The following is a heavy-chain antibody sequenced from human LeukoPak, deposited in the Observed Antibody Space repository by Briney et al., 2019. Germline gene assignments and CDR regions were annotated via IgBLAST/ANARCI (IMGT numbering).Heavy chain of an antibody. CDR3: ARHRWYYDYVWGRNNWFDP. V-gene: IGHV4-39*01. CDR2: IYYSGST. D-gene: IGHD3-16*01. CDR1: GGSISSSSYY. Sequence: SQTLSLTCTVSGGSISSSSYYWGWIRQPPGKGLEWIGSIYYSGSTYYNPSLKSRVTISVDTSKNQFSLKLSSVTAADTAVYYCARHRWYYDYVWGRNNWFDPWGQGTLVTVSS. J-gene: IGHJ5*02.